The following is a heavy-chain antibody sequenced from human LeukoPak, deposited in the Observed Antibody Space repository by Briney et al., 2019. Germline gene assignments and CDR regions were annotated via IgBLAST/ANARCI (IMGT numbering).Heavy chain of an antibody. J-gene: IGHJ6*02. Sequence: SETLSLTCAAYGGSFSGYYWSWIRQPPGKGLEWIGEIKPSGRTNYNPSLKSRVTISVDTSKNQFSLRLSSVTAADTAVYSCARVKEMAATFYHHYAMDVWGQGTTVCVSS. V-gene: IGHV4-34*01. CDR2: IKPSGRT. CDR3: ARVKEMAATFYHHYAMDV. CDR1: GGSFSGYY. D-gene: IGHD5-24*01.